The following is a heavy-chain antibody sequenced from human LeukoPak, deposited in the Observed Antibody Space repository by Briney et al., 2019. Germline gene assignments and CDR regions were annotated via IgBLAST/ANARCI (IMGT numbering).Heavy chain of an antibody. CDR2: IIPILGIA. D-gene: IGHD5-12*01. CDR1: GGTFSSYA. Sequence: SVKVSCKASGGTFSSYAISWVQQAPGQGLEWMGRIIPILGIANYAQKFQGRVTITADKSTSTAYMELSSLRSEDTAVYYCARERYATIYYYYYGMDVWGQGTTVTVSS. J-gene: IGHJ6*02. CDR3: ARERYATIYYYYYGMDV. V-gene: IGHV1-69*04.